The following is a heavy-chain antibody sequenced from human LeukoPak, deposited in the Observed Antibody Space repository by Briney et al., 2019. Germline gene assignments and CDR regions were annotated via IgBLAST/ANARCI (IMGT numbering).Heavy chain of an antibody. J-gene: IGHJ4*02. CDR1: GGSLSGYY. CDR3: ARSIVGATTFDY. D-gene: IGHD1-26*01. CDR2: IYYSGST. Sequence: SETLSLTCAVYGGSLSGYYWSWIRQPPGKGLEWIGYIYYSGSTNYNPSLKSRVTISVDTSKNQFSLKLSSVTAADTAVYYCARSIVGATTFDYWGQGTLVTVSS. V-gene: IGHV4-59*01.